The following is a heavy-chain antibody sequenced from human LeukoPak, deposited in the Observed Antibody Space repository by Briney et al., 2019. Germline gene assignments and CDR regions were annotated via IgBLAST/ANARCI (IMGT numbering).Heavy chain of an antibody. CDR1: GFTFSSYA. CDR2: ITSSGGGT. CDR3: ARDGVGIAAHTYYYYYMDV. V-gene: IGHV3-23*01. Sequence: GGSLRLSCAASGFTFSSYAMNWVRQAPGKGLEWVSVITSSGGGTYYADSVKGRFTISRDNSKNTLYLQMNSLKTEDTAVYYCARDGVGIAAHTYYYYYMDVWGKGTTVTVSS. D-gene: IGHD6-13*01. J-gene: IGHJ6*03.